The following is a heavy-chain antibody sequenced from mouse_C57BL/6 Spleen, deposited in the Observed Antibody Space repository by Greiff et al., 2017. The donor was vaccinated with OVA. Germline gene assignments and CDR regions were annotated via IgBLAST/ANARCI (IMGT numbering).Heavy chain of an antibody. J-gene: IGHJ3*01. Sequence: EVQRVESGGGLVKPGGSLKLSCAASGFTFSSYAMSWVRQTPEKRLEWVATISDGGSYTYYPDNVKGRFTISRDNTKNNLYLQMSQLKSEDTAMYDCARDDYSNYVWFAYWGQGTLVTVSA. V-gene: IGHV5-4*01. CDR3: ARDDYSNYVWFAY. D-gene: IGHD2-5*01. CDR2: ISDGGSYT. CDR1: GFTFSSYA.